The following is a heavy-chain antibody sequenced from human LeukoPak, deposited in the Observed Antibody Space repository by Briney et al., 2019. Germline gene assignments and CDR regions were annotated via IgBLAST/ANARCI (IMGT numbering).Heavy chain of an antibody. Sequence: PSETLSLTCAVSGGSFSGYYWSWIRQPPGKGLEWIGEINHSGSTNCNPSLKSRVTISVDTSKNQFSLKLSSVTAADTAVYYCARAKALGYCSGGSCYPRGFDPWGQGTLVTVSS. V-gene: IGHV4-34*01. CDR3: ARAKALGYCSGGSCYPRGFDP. J-gene: IGHJ5*02. D-gene: IGHD2-15*01. CDR2: INHSGST. CDR1: GGSFSGYY.